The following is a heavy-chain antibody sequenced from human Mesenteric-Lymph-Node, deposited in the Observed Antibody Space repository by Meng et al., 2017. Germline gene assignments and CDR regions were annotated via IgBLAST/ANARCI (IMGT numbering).Heavy chain of an antibody. V-gene: IGHV4-4*02. CDR1: VGSIRSSHW. Sequence: GQPLEGRPVLLSAAEHRSLPGRFSVGSIRSSHWGSWVRQPPGKGLEWMGEIDQRGNTKYNPSLKSRVDISVDKSKNQFYLSLFSVTAADTAVYYCGRDQGRELINHWGQGTLVTVSS. D-gene: IGHD1-7*01. J-gene: IGHJ4*02. CDR3: GRDQGRELINH. CDR2: IDQRGNT.